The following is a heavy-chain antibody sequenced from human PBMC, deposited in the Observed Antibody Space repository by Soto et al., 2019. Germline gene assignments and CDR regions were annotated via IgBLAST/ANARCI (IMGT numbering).Heavy chain of an antibody. CDR3: ASPAISTLRTDYFDY. CDR2: ISSSSSYI. Sequence: EVQLVESGGGLVKPGGSLRLSCAASGFTFSSYSMNWVRQAPGKGLEWVSSISSSSSYIYYADSVKGRFTISRDNAKNSLYLQMNSLRAEDTAVYYCASPAISTLRTDYFDYWGQGTRVTVSS. D-gene: IGHD4-17*01. V-gene: IGHV3-21*01. CDR1: GFTFSSYS. J-gene: IGHJ4*02.